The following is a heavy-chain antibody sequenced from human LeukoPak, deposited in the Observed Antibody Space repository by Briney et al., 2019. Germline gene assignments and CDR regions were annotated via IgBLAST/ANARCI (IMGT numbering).Heavy chain of an antibody. J-gene: IGHJ3*02. Sequence: SETLSLTCAVYGGSFSGYYWSWIRQPPGKGLEWIGEINHSGSTNYNPSLKSRVTISVDTSKNQFSLKLSSVTAADTAVYYCASSGTPSYSAFDIWGQGTMVTVSS. CDR2: INHSGST. V-gene: IGHV4-34*01. CDR3: ASSGTPSYSAFDI. D-gene: IGHD1-1*01. CDR1: GGSFSGYY.